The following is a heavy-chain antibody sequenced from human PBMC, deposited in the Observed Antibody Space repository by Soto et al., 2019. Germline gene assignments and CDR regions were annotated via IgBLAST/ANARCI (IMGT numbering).Heavy chain of an antibody. CDR3: AKGPPEGAQPAGFDY. D-gene: IGHD1-26*01. CDR1: GFTFSSYG. CDR2: ISYDGSNK. J-gene: IGHJ4*02. V-gene: IGHV3-30*18. Sequence: QVQLVESGGGVVQPGRSLRLSCAASGFTFSSYGMHWVRQAPGKGLEWVAVISYDGSNKYYADSVKGRFTISRDNSKKPLYLQMNSLRVEDTAVYYCAKGPPEGAQPAGFDYWGQGTLVTVSS.